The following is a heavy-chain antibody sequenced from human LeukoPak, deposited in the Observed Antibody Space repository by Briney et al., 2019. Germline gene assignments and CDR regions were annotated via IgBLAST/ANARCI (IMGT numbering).Heavy chain of an antibody. CDR1: GFTFSSNY. CDR2: IYSGGST. CDR3: AREVGGSAFDI. D-gene: IGHD3-16*01. V-gene: IGHV3-53*04. Sequence: GGSLRLSCAASGFTFSSNYMSWVRQAPGKGLEWVSIIYSGGSTYYADSVKGRFTISRHNSKNTLYLQMNSLRAEDTAVYYCAREVGGSAFDIWGQGTMVTVSS. J-gene: IGHJ3*02.